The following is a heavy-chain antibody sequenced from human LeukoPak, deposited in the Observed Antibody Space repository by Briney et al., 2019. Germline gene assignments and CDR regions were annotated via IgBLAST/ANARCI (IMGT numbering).Heavy chain of an antibody. V-gene: IGHV4-34*01. J-gene: IGHJ3*02. CDR3: ARGWVGFWYNSYGDDNAFDI. CDR1: GGSFSGYF. Sequence: PSETLSLTCAVDGGSFSGYFWSWIRQAPGKGLEWIGVVNQSGRTNYNPSLKSRVTISVDTSKNQISLKLSFVTATDTAMYFCARGWVGFWYNSYGDDNAFDIWGHETMVTVSS. D-gene: IGHD5-18*01. CDR2: VNQSGRT.